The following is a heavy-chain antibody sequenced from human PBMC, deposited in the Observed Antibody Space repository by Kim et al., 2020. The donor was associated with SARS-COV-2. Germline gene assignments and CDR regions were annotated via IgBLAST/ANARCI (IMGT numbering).Heavy chain of an antibody. CDR1: GFTFSSYS. D-gene: IGHD3-9*01. Sequence: GGSLRLSCAASGFTFSSYSMNWVRQAPGKGLEWVSYISSSSTIYYADSVKGRFTISRDNAKTSLYLQMNSQRAEDTAVYYFARDAQLRYFDWLSQDYYYG. CDR2: ISSSSTI. J-gene: IGHJ6*01. CDR3: ARDAQLRYFDWLSQDYYYG. V-gene: IGHV3-48*04.